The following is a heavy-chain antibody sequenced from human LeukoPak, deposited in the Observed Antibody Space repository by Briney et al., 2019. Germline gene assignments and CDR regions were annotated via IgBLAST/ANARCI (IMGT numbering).Heavy chain of an antibody. CDR2: ISSSSSYI. CDR1: GFTFSSYS. V-gene: IGHV3-21*01. D-gene: IGHD5-24*01. Sequence: GGSLRLSCAASGFTFSSYSMNWVRQAPGKGLEWVSSISSSSSYIYYADSVKGRFTISRDNAKNSLYLQMNSLRAEDTAVYYCARDRWLQGYYYGMDVWGQGTTVTVSS. CDR3: ARDRWLQGYYYGMDV. J-gene: IGHJ6*02.